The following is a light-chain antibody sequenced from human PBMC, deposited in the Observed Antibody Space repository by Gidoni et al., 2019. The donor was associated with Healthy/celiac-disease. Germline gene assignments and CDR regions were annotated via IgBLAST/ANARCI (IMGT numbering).Light chain of an antibody. CDR3: QQFNSYPHT. V-gene: IGKV1-13*02. Sequence: ASQLTQSPSSLSASVGDRVTITCRASQGISSALAWYQQKPGKAPKLLIYDASSLESGVPSRFSGSGSGTDFTLTIISLQPEDFATYYCQQFNSYPHTFGPGTKVDIK. CDR1: QGISSA. J-gene: IGKJ3*01. CDR2: DAS.